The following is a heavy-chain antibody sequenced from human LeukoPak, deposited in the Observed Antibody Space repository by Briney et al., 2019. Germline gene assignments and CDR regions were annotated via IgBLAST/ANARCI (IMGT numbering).Heavy chain of an antibody. D-gene: IGHD3-22*01. V-gene: IGHV3-23*01. J-gene: IGHJ4*02. Sequence: PGGSLRLSCAASGFTFDDYGMSWVRQAPGKGLEWVSAISGSGDSTYYADSEKGRFTISRDNSKNMLYLQMSSLRAEDTAVYYCAKSPYDSSSYSFDYWGQGTLVTVSS. CDR1: GFTFDDYG. CDR3: AKSPYDSSSYSFDY. CDR2: ISGSGDST.